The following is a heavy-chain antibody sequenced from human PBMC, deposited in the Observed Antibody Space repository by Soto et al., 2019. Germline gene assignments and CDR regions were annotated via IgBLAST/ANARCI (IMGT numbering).Heavy chain of an antibody. Sequence: PGGSLRLSCAASGFTFSSYAMHWVRQAPGKGLEWVAVISYDGSNKYYADSVKGRFTISRDNSKKTLYLQMNSLRAEDTAVYYCARDLESPWGQGTLVTVSS. CDR3: ARDLESP. CDR2: ISYDGSNK. J-gene: IGHJ5*02. D-gene: IGHD3-3*01. V-gene: IGHV3-30-3*01. CDR1: GFTFSSYA.